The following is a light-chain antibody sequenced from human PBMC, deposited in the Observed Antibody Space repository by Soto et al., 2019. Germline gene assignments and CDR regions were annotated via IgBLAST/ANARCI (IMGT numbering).Light chain of an antibody. V-gene: IGKV3-20*01. CDR3: QQYGTSPT. CDR2: GAS. Sequence: EIVLTQSPGTLSLFPGERATLSCRASQSLITRYLAWYQQKPGQAPRLLIYGASSRATGIPDRFSGSGSGTDFTLTISSIEPEDFAVYSCQQYGTSPTFGQGTRLELK. J-gene: IGKJ5*01. CDR1: QSLITRY.